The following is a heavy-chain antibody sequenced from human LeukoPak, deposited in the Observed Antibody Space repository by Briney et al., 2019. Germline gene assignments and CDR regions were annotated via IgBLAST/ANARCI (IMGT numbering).Heavy chain of an antibody. V-gene: IGHV3-74*01. D-gene: IGHD6-6*01. Sequence: PGGSLRLSCVASGFSLSGYWMYWVRQAPGKGLMYISRNNGDGSTTNYADVVKGRFTMSRDNVKNTLYLQMNSLRVEDTAVYYCARDRQLVVFDYWGQGTLVTVSS. CDR2: NNGDGSTT. CDR3: ARDRQLVVFDY. CDR1: GFSLSGYW. J-gene: IGHJ4*02.